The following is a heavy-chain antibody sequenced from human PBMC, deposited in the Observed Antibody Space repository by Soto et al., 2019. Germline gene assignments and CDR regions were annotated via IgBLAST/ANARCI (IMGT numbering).Heavy chain of an antibody. D-gene: IGHD2-15*01. V-gene: IGHV1-18*01. Sequence: ASVKVSCKASDYTFTSYGVSWVRQAPGQGLEWMGWISAYNGNTNYAQKLQGRVTMTRDTSTSTVYMELSSLRSEDTAVYYCARVYCSGGSCYSIDYWGQGTLVTVSS. CDR2: ISAYNGNT. CDR3: ARVYCSGGSCYSIDY. CDR1: DYTFTSYG. J-gene: IGHJ4*02.